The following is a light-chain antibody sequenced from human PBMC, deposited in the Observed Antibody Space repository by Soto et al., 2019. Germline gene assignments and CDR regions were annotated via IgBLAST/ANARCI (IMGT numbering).Light chain of an antibody. CDR1: SSDVGAYNY. V-gene: IGLV2-14*01. Sequence: ALTQPASVSGSPGQSITISCTGTSSDVGAYNYVSWYQQHPGEAPKLIIYGVTNRPSGVSYRFSGSKSDYTASLTISGLQAEDEADYYCSSYSTSFFYVFGTGTKVTV. CDR3: SSYSTSFFYV. J-gene: IGLJ1*01. CDR2: GVT.